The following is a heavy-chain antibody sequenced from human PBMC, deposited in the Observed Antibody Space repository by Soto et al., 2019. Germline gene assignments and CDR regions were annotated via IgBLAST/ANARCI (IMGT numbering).Heavy chain of an antibody. CDR3: ARGVAGYSHDAFDI. J-gene: IGHJ3*02. CDR2: IYSGGST. D-gene: IGHD3-9*01. V-gene: IGHV3-53*04. CDR1: GFTVSSNY. Sequence: ESGGGLVQPGGSLRLSCAATGFTVSSNYMSWVRQAPGKGLEWVSVIYSGGSTYYADSVKGRFTISRHNSKNTLYLQMNSLRAEDTAVYYCARGVAGYSHDAFDIWGQGTMVTVSS.